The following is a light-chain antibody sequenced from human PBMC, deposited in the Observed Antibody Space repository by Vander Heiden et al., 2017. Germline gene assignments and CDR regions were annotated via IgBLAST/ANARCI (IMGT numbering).Light chain of an antibody. V-gene: IGKV3-11*01. CDR2: DAS. CDR3: QRRRDLWT. Sequence: EIVLSQSPIILSLSPDERATLSCRASQSVSSYLGWYQQKPGQAPRLLIYDASSRATSIPARFGGRGSGADLTLTISSLEPEDFAVYYCQRRRDLWTFGQGTKVEIK. J-gene: IGKJ1*01. CDR1: QSVSSY.